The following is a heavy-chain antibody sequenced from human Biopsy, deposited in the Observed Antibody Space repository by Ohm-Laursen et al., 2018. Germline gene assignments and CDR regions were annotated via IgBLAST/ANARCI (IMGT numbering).Heavy chain of an antibody. V-gene: IGHV3-9*01. CDR1: GFSFEDYG. D-gene: IGHD3-3*01. CDR2: ISWQSATR. J-gene: IGHJ3*02. CDR3: VKDKDFRDAFDI. Sequence: SLRLSCAASGFSFEDYGMHWVRHAPGKGLEWVSSISWQSATRNYADSVKGRFAISRDNAKKSLYLEVDSLRDEDTALYYCVKDKDFRDAFDIWGQGTMVTVSS.